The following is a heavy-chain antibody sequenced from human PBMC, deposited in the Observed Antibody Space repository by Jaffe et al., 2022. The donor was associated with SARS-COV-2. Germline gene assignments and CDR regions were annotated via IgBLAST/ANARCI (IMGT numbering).Heavy chain of an antibody. CDR1: GFTFSGYA. CDR2: ISYDGSNK. Sequence: QVQLVESGGGVVQPGRSLRLSCAASGFTFSGYAMHWVRQAPGKGLEWVAVISYDGSNKYYADSVKGRFTISRDNSKNTLYLQMNTLRTEDTAVYYCASQYTSSYTDLDYWGQGTLVTVSS. J-gene: IGHJ4*02. D-gene: IGHD6-13*01. V-gene: IGHV3-30*04. CDR3: ASQYTSSYTDLDY.